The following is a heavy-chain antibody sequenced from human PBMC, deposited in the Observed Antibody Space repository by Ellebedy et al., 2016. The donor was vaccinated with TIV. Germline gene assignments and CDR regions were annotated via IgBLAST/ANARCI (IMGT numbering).Heavy chain of an antibody. D-gene: IGHD3-10*01. CDR3: ARSRLGGGHWYFDF. J-gene: IGHJ2*01. CDR1: GYTFTRYG. Sequence: ASVKVSXXVSGYTFTRYGMSWVRQAPGQGLEWMGWIAFYNGHTKYAQKFQDRVVMTTETATSTVYMELRSLRSDDTAVYYCARSRLGGGHWYFDFWGRGTLVTVSS. V-gene: IGHV1-18*01. CDR2: IAFYNGHT.